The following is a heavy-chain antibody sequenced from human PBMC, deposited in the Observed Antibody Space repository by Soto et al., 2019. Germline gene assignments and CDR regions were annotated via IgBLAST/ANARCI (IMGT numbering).Heavy chain of an antibody. Sequence: ASVKVSCKASGYTFTSYGISWVRQAPGQGLEWMGWISAYNGNTNYAQKLQGRVTMTTDTSTSTAYMELRSLRSDDTAVYYCARGGYYDSSGARNYHYYGMDVWGQGTTVTVSS. V-gene: IGHV1-18*01. CDR2: ISAYNGNT. CDR3: ARGGYYDSSGARNYHYYGMDV. D-gene: IGHD3-22*01. CDR1: GYTFTSYG. J-gene: IGHJ6*02.